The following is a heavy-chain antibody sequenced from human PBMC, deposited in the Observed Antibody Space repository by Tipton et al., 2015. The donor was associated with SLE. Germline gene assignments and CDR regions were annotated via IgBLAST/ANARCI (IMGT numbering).Heavy chain of an antibody. Sequence: TLSLTCTVSGGSISSHYWSWIRQPPGTGLEWIGNIYYSGSTNYNPYLKSRVPISVAMSKNQFSLMLSSVTAADTAVYYCARVGLGSDYYYYYYAMDGCGQVTTVTVSS. CDR1: GGSISSHY. J-gene: IGHJ6*02. CDR2: IYYSGST. CDR3: ARVGLGSDYYYYYYAMDG. V-gene: IGHV4-59*11. D-gene: IGHD3-10*01.